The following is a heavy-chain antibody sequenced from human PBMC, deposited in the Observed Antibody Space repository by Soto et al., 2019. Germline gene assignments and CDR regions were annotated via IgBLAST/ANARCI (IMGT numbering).Heavy chain of an antibody. J-gene: IGHJ4*02. V-gene: IGHV4-59*01. Sequence: WTWIRQSPGKGLERIGYVYHTGRTEYNPSLESRVTISIDMSKKQFSLQLTSVTAADTAVYFCARDDTTGLLEFWGQGTLVTVSS. CDR2: VYHTGRT. CDR3: ARDDTTGLLEF.